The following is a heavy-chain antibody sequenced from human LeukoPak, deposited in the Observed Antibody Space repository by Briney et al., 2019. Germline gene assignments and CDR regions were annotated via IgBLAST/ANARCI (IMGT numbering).Heavy chain of an antibody. CDR1: GFTVSSNY. CDR2: IYSGGST. CDR3: ARDISATF. V-gene: IGHV3-53*01. Sequence: PGGSLRLSCAASGFTVSSNYMTWVRQAPGKGLEWVSVIYSGGSTYYADSVKGRFTISRDNSKNTLYLQMNCLRAEDTAVYYCARDISATFWGQGTLVTVSS. J-gene: IGHJ4*02.